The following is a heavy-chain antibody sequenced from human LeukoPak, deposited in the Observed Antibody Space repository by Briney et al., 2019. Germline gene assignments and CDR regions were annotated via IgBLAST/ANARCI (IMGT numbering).Heavy chain of an antibody. Sequence: ASVKVSCKASGYTFTSYAMHWVRQAPGQRLEWMGWINAGNGNTKYSQKFQGRVTITRDTSASTAYMELSSLRSEDTAVYHCARSRGYSGWPFDYWGQGTLVTVSS. CDR2: INAGNGNT. J-gene: IGHJ4*02. D-gene: IGHD6-19*01. CDR3: ARSRGYSGWPFDY. V-gene: IGHV1-3*01. CDR1: GYTFTSYA.